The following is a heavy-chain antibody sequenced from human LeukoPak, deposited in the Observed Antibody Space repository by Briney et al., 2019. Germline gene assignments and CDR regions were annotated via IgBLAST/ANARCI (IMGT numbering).Heavy chain of an antibody. J-gene: IGHJ6*02. CDR1: GYTFTGYY. D-gene: IGHD2-15*01. CDR3: ARLGYCSGGSCYNPNYYYYYGMDV. CDR2: INPNSGGT. Sequence: GASVKVSCKASGYTFTGYYMHWVRQAPGQGLEWMGWINPNSGGTNYAQKFQGRVTMTTDTSTSTAYMELRSLRSDDTAVYYCARLGYCSGGSCYNPNYYYYYGMDVWGQGTTVTVSS. V-gene: IGHV1-2*02.